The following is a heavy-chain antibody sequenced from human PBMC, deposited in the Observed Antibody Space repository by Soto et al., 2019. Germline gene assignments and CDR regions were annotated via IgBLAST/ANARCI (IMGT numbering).Heavy chain of an antibody. CDR1: GFTFSGSS. CDR2: IRNKANSYAT. D-gene: IGHD2-15*01. J-gene: IGHJ4*02. CDR3: ISHSPEDLIRT. V-gene: IGHV3-73*01. Sequence: GGSLRLSCAASGFTFSGSSVHWVRQASGKGLEWVGRIRNKANSYATAYAASVRGRFTISRDDSKNTAFLQMNSLNTEDTAVYYCISHSPEDLIRTWGQGTLVTVSS.